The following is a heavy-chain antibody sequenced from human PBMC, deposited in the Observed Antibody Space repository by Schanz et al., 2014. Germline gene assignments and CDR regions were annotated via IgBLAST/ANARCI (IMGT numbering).Heavy chain of an antibody. Sequence: EVQLVESGGGLVQPGGSLRLSCAASGFTFSSYSMNWVRQAPGKGLEWVSAISGSGGSTYYAGSVKGRFSISRDYSKNTLYLQMSSLRAEDTAIYYCAKLSSSGRLAGYFDYWGQGALVTVSS. V-gene: IGHV3-23*04. J-gene: IGHJ4*02. CDR2: ISGSGGST. D-gene: IGHD6-19*01. CDR3: AKLSSSGRLAGYFDY. CDR1: GFTFSSYS.